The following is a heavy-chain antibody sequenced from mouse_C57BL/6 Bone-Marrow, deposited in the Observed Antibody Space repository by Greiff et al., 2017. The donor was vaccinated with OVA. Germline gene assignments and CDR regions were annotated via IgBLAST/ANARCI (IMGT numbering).Heavy chain of an antibody. CDR2: IYPGSGNT. V-gene: IGHV1-76*01. CDR3: SRAEYYGNSYDAMDY. CDR1: GYTFTDYY. D-gene: IGHD1-1*01. J-gene: IGHJ4*01. Sequence: QVQLQQSGAELVRPGASVKLSCKASGYTFTDYYINWVKQRPGQGLEWIARIYPGSGNTYYNEKFKGKATLTAEKASSTAYMQLSSLTSEDSAVYFCSRAEYYGNSYDAMDYWGQGTTVTVSA.